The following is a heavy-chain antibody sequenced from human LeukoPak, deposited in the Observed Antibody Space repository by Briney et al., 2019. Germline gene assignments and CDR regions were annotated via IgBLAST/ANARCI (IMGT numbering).Heavy chain of an antibody. D-gene: IGHD6-19*01. J-gene: IGHJ4*02. CDR2: ISYSGST. CDR1: GGSISGGGYY. CDR3: ARAGEYGSAWSRGPLVDY. V-gene: IGHV4-31*03. Sequence: PSQTLSLTCTVSGGSISGGGYYWSWIRQHPGKGLEWIGYISYSGSTYYNPSLKSRVTISVDTSKNQFSLKLSSVTAADTAVYYCARAGEYGSAWSRGPLVDYWGQGTLVTVSS.